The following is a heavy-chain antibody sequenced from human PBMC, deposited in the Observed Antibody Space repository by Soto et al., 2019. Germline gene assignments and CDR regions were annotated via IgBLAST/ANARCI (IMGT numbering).Heavy chain of an antibody. J-gene: IGHJ4*02. CDR1: GGSISSGGYY. V-gene: IGHV4-31*03. CDR2: IYYSGST. CDR3: ASLSAGYYYDSSGYYFDY. Sequence: NPSETLSLTCTVSGGSISSGGYYWSWIRQHPGKGLEWIGYIYYSGSTYSNPSLESRVTISVDTSKNQFSLKLTSVTAADTAVYYCASLSAGYYYDSSGYYFDYWGQGTLVTASS. D-gene: IGHD3-22*01.